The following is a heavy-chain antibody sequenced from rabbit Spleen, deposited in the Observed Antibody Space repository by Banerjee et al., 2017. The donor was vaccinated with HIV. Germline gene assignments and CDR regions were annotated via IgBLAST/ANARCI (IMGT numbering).Heavy chain of an antibody. D-gene: IGHD8-1*01. CDR2: IAAGSGGTT. CDR3: ARDTGSSFSSYGMDL. CDR1: GFSFISGYY. J-gene: IGHJ6*01. V-gene: IGHV1S40*01. Sequence: QSLEESGGDLVEPGTSLTLTCTASGFSFISGYYMCWVRQAPGKGLEWIACIAAGSGGTTYYANWAKGRFTISKTSSTTVTLQMTSLTAADTATYFCARDTGSSFSSYGMDLWGQGTLVTVS.